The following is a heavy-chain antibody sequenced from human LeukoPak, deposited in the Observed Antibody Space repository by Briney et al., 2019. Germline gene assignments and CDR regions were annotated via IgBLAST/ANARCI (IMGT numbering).Heavy chain of an antibody. D-gene: IGHD3-22*01. J-gene: IGHJ4*02. V-gene: IGHV3-15*01. Sequence: PGGSLRLSCAASGFTFDKAWMSWPRQAPGKGLEWVGRIKSKTDGGTADYAAPVKGRFTTSRDDSKNTLYLQMGSLKTEDTAVYYCTSASGYYYDRWGQGTLVTVSS. CDR3: TSASGYYYDR. CDR2: IKSKTDGGTA. CDR1: GFTFDKAW.